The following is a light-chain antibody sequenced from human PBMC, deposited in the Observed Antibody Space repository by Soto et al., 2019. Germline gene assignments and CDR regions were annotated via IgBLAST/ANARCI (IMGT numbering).Light chain of an antibody. CDR2: AVS. V-gene: IGKV1-17*03. CDR3: QQCHATPLT. Sequence: DIQMTQSPSAMSASVGDRVTISCRASQGISYSLAWFQQKPGTAPKRLIYAVSSLQSGVPSRFSGSGYGTDFTLTITTLQPEDVGIYYCQQCHATPLTFGQGTRLE. J-gene: IGKJ5*01. CDR1: QGISYS.